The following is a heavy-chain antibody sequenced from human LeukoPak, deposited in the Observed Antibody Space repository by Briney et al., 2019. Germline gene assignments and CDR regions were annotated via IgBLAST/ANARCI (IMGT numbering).Heavy chain of an antibody. V-gene: IGHV4-39*07. D-gene: IGHD5-12*01. Sequence: PSETLSLTCTVSGGSISSSSYYWGWIRQPPGKGLEWIGSIYYSGSTYYNPSLKSRVTISVDTSKNQFSLKLSSVTAADTAVYYCARVRSQRVALMDVWGKGTTVTVSS. J-gene: IGHJ6*03. CDR2: IYYSGST. CDR1: GGSISSSSYY. CDR3: ARVRSQRVALMDV.